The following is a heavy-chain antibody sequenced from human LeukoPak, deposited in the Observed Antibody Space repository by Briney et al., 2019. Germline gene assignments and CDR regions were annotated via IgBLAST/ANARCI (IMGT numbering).Heavy chain of an antibody. V-gene: IGHV3-7*01. D-gene: IGHD2-2*01. CDR2: IKQDGREK. CDR3: ARASSIIVVVPAAIIGQYYYYYMDV. Sequence: GGSLRLSCAASGFTFSSYWMSWVGQAPGKGLEWVANIKQDGREKYYLDSVRGPFTISRDNAKNSLYLQMNSLRAEDTAVYYCARASSIIVVVPAAIIGQYYYYYMDVWGKGTTVTVSS. CDR1: GFTFSSYW. J-gene: IGHJ6*03.